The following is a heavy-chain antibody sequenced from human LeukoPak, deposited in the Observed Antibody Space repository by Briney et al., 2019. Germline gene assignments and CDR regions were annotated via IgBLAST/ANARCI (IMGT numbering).Heavy chain of an antibody. J-gene: IGHJ4*02. CDR1: GFTVSSNY. CDR3: ARLVGITYFDY. V-gene: IGHV3-53*01. D-gene: IGHD2-15*01. CDR2: IYSGGST. Sequence: GGSLRLSCAAPGFTVSSNYMSWVRPAPGKELEWVLVIYSGGSTYHADSVKGRFTISRDNSKNTLFLQMNTLSAEDTAVYYCARLVGITYFDYWGQGTLVTVSS.